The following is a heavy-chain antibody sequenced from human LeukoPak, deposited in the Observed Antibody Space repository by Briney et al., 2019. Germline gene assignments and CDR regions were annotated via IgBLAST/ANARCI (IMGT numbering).Heavy chain of an antibody. CDR2: ISPKSGGT. V-gene: IGHV1-2*02. D-gene: IGHD6-13*01. J-gene: IGHJ3*02. CDR3: ARDGSAAGAPNAFDI. CDR1: GYTFTGYY. Sequence: ASVKVSCKASGYTFTGYYMHWVRQAPGQGLEWMGWISPKSGGTNYAQRFQGRVTMTRDTSISTVYMELSRLRSDDTAAYYCARDGSAAGAPNAFDIWGQGTMVTVSS.